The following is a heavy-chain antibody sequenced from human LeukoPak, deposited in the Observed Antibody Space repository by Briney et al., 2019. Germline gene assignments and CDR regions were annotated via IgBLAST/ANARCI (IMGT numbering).Heavy chain of an antibody. V-gene: IGHV6-1*01. J-gene: IGHJ5*02. CDR2: TYYRSKWYN. Sequence: SQTLSLTCGISGDSVSSNSAAWNWIRQSPSRGLEWLGRTYYRSKWYNDYAVSVKSRITINPDTSKNQFSLQLNSVTPEDTAVYYCARGGERLLWFGEQKYKWFDPWGQGTLVTVSS. CDR3: ARGGERLLWFGEQKYKWFDP. D-gene: IGHD3-10*01. CDR1: GDSVSSNSAA.